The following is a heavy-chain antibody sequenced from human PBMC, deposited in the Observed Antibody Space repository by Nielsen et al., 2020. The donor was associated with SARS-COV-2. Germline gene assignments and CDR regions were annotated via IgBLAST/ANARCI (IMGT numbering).Heavy chain of an antibody. D-gene: IGHD3-16*01. Sequence: GGSLRLSCAASGFTVSSNYMSWVRQAPGKGLEWVSVIYSGGSTYYADSVKGRFTISRYNSKNTLYLQMNSLRAEDTAVYYYARDGEIMITFGGLMDVWGKGTTVTVSS. J-gene: IGHJ6*03. V-gene: IGHV3-53*04. CDR3: ARDGEIMITFGGLMDV. CDR1: GFTVSSNY. CDR2: IYSGGST.